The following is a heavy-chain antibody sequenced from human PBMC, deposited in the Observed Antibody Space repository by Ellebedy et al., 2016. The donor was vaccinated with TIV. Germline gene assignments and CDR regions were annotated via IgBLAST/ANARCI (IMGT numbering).Heavy chain of an antibody. CDR2: INPNSGDT. V-gene: IGHV1-2*02. J-gene: IGHJ6*02. CDR1: GYTFTGFY. Sequence: ASVKVSCRTSGYTFTGFYMHWVRQAPGQGLEWMGWINPNSGDTNYAQKFQGRVTMARDTSISPAYMEVKRLTSHDTAVYYCARSMTMIVVVGTREPRFPQPLDVWGQGTTVTVSS. D-gene: IGHD3-22*01. CDR3: ARSMTMIVVVGTREPRFPQPLDV.